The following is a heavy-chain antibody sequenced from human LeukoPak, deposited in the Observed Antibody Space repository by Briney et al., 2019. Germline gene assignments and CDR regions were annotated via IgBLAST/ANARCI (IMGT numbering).Heavy chain of an antibody. CDR1: GFTFSSYS. CDR3: AREVYCSSTSCYTGYFQH. V-gene: IGHV3-21*01. CDR2: ISSSSSYI. Sequence: GGSLRLSCAASGFTFSSYSMNWVRQAPGKGLEWVSSISSSSSYIYYADSVKGRFTISRDNAKNSLYLQMNSLRAEDTGVYYCAREVYCSSTSCYTGYFQHWGQGTLVTVSS. D-gene: IGHD2-2*02. J-gene: IGHJ1*01.